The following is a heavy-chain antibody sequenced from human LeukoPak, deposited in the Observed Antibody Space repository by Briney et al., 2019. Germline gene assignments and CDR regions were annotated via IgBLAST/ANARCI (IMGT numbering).Heavy chain of an antibody. J-gene: IGHJ3*02. CDR1: GFTFSNYE. Sequence: GGSLRLSCAASGFTFSNYEMNWVRQAPGKGLEWDSYISSSGSTIYYADSVKGRFTISRDNAKNSLYLQMSSLRAEDTAVYYCASGILTGYYRGDAFDIWGQGTMVTVSS. CDR3: ASGILTGYYRGDAFDI. CDR2: ISSSGSTI. V-gene: IGHV3-48*03. D-gene: IGHD3-9*01.